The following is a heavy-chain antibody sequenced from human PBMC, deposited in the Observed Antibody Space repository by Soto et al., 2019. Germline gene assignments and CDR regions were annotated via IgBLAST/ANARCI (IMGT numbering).Heavy chain of an antibody. CDR2: ISSSSSYT. Sequence: GSLRLSCASSGFTFSDYYMSWIRQAPGKGLEWVSYISSSSSYTNYADSVKGRFTISRDNAKNSLYLQMNSLRAEDTAVYYCACAFVERACGYWGQGTLVTVSS. J-gene: IGHJ4*02. CDR1: GFTFSDYY. D-gene: IGHD2-15*01. V-gene: IGHV3-11*06. CDR3: ACAFVERACGY.